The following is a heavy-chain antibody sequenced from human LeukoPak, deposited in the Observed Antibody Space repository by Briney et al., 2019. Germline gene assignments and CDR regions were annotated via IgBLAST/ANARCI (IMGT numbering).Heavy chain of an antibody. V-gene: IGHV1-69*13. Sequence: SVKVSCKASGGTFGSYAISWVRQAPGQGLEWMGGIIPIFGTANYAQKFQGRVTITADESTSTAYMELSSLRSEDTAVYYCVYYDSSGYYGGYYFDYWGQGTLVTVSS. J-gene: IGHJ4*02. CDR2: IIPIFGTA. CDR3: VYYDSSGYYGGYYFDY. D-gene: IGHD3-22*01. CDR1: GGTFGSYA.